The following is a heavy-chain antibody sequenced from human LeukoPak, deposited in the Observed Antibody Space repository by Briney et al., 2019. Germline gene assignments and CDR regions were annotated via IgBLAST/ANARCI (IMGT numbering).Heavy chain of an antibody. CDR1: GFTLSNYG. Sequence: GRSLRLSCTASGFTLSNYGMHWVRQAPAKGLEWVAVISYDGSNEYYADSVKGRFTISRDNSKNTLFLQMNSLRPEDTAVYHCAKVALFSGYYPPFDYWGQGTLVTVSS. CDR2: ISYDGSNE. CDR3: AKVALFSGYYPPFDY. D-gene: IGHD3-22*01. J-gene: IGHJ4*02. V-gene: IGHV3-30*18.